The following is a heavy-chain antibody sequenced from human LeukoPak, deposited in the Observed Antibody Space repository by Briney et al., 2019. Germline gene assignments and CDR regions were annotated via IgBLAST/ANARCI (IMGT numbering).Heavy chain of an antibody. Sequence: SETLSLTCAVSGGPISSSNWWSWVRQPPGKELEWIGQIDHSGSTNYNPSLKSRVTISVDTSKNQFSLKLSSVTAADTAVYYCARDGYCSGGSCLTRGMDVWGQGTTVTVSS. CDR2: IDHSGST. CDR1: GGPISSSNW. J-gene: IGHJ6*02. CDR3: ARDGYCSGGSCLTRGMDV. V-gene: IGHV4-4*02. D-gene: IGHD2-15*01.